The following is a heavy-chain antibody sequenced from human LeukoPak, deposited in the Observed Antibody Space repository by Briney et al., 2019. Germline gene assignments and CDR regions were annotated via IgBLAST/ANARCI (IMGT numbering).Heavy chain of an antibody. J-gene: IGHJ4*02. CDR1: GYSISSGYY. D-gene: IGHD3-22*01. Sequence: SETLSLACTVSGYSISSGYYWGWIRQPPGKGLEWIGSIYHSGSTYYNPSLKSRVTISVDTSKNQFSLKLSSVTAADTAVYYCARGPPNGHDDSSGYYVPACFDNWGQGTQVTVSS. CDR2: IYHSGST. CDR3: ARGPPNGHDDSSGYYVPACFDN. V-gene: IGHV4-38-2*02.